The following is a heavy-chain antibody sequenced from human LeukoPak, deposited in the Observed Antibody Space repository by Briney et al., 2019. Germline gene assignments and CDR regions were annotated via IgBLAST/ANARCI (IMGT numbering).Heavy chain of an antibody. CDR1: GGSISSSSYY. CDR2: IYYSGTT. CDR3: ARGVYIAAAQYAY. Sequence: SETLSLTCTVSGGSISSSSYYWGWIRQPPGKGLEWIGSIYYSGTTNYSPSLKSRVTISVDTSKNQFSLKLSSVTAADTAVYYCARGVYIAAAQYAYWGQGTLVTVSS. D-gene: IGHD6-13*01. V-gene: IGHV4-39*07. J-gene: IGHJ4*02.